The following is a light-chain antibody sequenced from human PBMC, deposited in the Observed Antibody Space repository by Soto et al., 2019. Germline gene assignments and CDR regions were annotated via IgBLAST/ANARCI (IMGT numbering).Light chain of an antibody. V-gene: IGLV2-23*02. CDR2: EVS. CDR1: SSDVGSYNL. Sequence: QSVLTQPASVSGSPGQSITISCTGTSSDVGSYNLVSWYQQHPGKAPEFILYEVSKRPSGVSSRFSGSKSGNTASLTISGLQAEDAADYYCCSYASSTSVIFGGGTKVTVL. J-gene: IGLJ2*01. CDR3: CSYASSTSVI.